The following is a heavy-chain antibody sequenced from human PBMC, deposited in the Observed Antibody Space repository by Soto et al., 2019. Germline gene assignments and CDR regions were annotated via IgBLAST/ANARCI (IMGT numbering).Heavy chain of an antibody. Sequence: SETLSLTCTVSGGSISSGGYYWSWIRQHPGKGLEWIGYIYYSGSTYYNPSLKSRVTISVDTSKNQFSLKLSSVTAADTAVYYCASRVWFGESNWFDPWGQGTLVTVSS. CDR1: GGSISSGGYY. CDR2: IYYSGST. CDR3: ASRVWFGESNWFDP. D-gene: IGHD3-10*01. J-gene: IGHJ5*02. V-gene: IGHV4-31*03.